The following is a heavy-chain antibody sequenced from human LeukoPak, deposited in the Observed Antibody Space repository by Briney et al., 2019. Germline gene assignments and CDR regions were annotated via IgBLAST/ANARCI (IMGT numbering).Heavy chain of an antibody. CDR1: GFTFSSYW. J-gene: IGHJ4*02. Sequence: GGSLRLSCAASGFTFSSYWMSWVRQAPGKGLEWVANIKQDGSEKYYVDSVKGRFTISRDNAKNSLYLQMNSLRAEDTAVYYCARDRDYYDSSGYYVDVLGSGYWGQGTLVTVSS. D-gene: IGHD3-22*01. CDR3: ARDRDYYDSSGYYVDVLGSGY. V-gene: IGHV3-7*01. CDR2: IKQDGSEK.